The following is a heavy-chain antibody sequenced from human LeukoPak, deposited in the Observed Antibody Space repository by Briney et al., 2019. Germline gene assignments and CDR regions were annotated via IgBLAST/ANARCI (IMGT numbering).Heavy chain of an antibody. CDR2: IYYSGST. J-gene: IGHJ6*02. D-gene: IGHD6-19*01. Sequence: SETLSLTCTVSGGSVNSGDSFWSWVRQPPGKGLEWIGNIYYSGSTNYNPSLQSRVTVSIDTSKNQFSLKVRSVTPADTAVYYCARKLGIAVGDYYYYGLDVWGQGTTVTVSS. CDR3: ARKLGIAVGDYYYYGLDV. V-gene: IGHV4-61*08. CDR1: GGSVNSGDSF.